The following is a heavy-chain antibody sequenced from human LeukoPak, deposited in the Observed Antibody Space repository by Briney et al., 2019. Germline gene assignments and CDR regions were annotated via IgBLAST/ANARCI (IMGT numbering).Heavy chain of an antibody. J-gene: IGHJ3*02. CDR3: ATDGAYSGYDAFDI. D-gene: IGHD5-12*01. CDR1: GGSISSGGYY. CDR2: IYYSGSA. Sequence: SETLSLTCTGTGGSISSGGYYWSWIRQHPGRGLEWIGYIYYSGSAYYNPSLKSRVTISVHTSKNQFSLKLSSVTAADTAVYYCATDGAYSGYDAFDIWGQGTMVTVSS. V-gene: IGHV4-31*03.